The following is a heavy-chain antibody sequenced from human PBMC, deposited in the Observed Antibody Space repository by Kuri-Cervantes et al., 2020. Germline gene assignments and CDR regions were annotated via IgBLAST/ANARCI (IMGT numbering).Heavy chain of an antibody. Sequence: ASVKVSCKASGYTFTGYYMHWVRQAPGQGLEWMGWINPNSGGTNYAQKFQGRVTMTRDTSISTAYMELSRLRSDDTAVYYCATEYGSSSPFDYWGQGTLVTVSS. D-gene: IGHD6-6*01. CDR3: ATEYGSSSPFDY. J-gene: IGHJ4*02. CDR2: INPNSGGT. V-gene: IGHV1-2*02. CDR1: GYTFTGYY.